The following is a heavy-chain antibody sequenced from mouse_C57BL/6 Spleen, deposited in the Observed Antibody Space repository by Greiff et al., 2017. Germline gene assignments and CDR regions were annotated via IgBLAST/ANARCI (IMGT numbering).Heavy chain of an antibody. CDR3: ARTDYGSIYFDY. Sequence: EVQLQQSGPELVKPGASVKISCKASGYTFTDYYMNWVKQSHGKSLEWIGDINPNNGGTSYNQKFKGKATLTVDKSSSTAYMELRSLTSEDSAVYYCARTDYGSIYFDYWGQGTTLTVSS. CDR1: GYTFTDYY. J-gene: IGHJ2*01. D-gene: IGHD1-1*01. V-gene: IGHV1-26*01. CDR2: INPNNGGT.